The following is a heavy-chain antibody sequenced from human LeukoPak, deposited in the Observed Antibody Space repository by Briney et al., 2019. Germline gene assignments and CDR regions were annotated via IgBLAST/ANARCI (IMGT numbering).Heavy chain of an antibody. CDR2: ISGSGGST. J-gene: IGHJ4*02. CDR3: AKQSGSYYFDY. D-gene: IGHD1-26*01. V-gene: IGHV3-23*01. CDR1: GFTFGTYT. Sequence: GGSLRLSCAASGFTFGTYTMYWVRQAPGKGLEWVSAISGSGGSTYYADSVKGRFTISRDNSKNTLYLQMNSLRAEDTAVYYCAKQSGSYYFDYWGQGTLVTVSS.